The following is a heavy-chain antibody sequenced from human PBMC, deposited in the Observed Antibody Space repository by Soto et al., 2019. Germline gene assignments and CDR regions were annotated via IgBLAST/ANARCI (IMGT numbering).Heavy chain of an antibody. CDR2: IIPIFGTA. CDR3: ASEGIESGPKMDV. CDR1: GGTFSSYA. J-gene: IGHJ6*02. Sequence: SEKVSCKASGGTFSSYAISWVRQAPGQGLEWMGGIIPIFGTANYAQKFQGRVTITADESTSTAYMELSSLRSEDTAVYYCASEGIESGPKMDVWGQGTTVTVSS. V-gene: IGHV1-69*13. D-gene: IGHD3-3*01.